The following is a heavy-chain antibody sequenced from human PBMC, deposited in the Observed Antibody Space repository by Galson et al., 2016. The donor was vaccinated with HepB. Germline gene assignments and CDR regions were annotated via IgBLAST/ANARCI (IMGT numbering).Heavy chain of an antibody. J-gene: IGHJ1*01. CDR3: AVRYSSIWYFQH. CDR1: GFTLSRYW. Sequence: SLRLSCAASGFTLSRYWMSWVRQAPGKGLEWVANIKQDGSEEYYVDSVKGRFTISRDNSKNTLYLQMNSLGAEDTATYYCAVRYSSIWYFQHWGRGTLVSVSS. D-gene: IGHD6-13*01. V-gene: IGHV3-7*05. CDR2: IKQDGSEE.